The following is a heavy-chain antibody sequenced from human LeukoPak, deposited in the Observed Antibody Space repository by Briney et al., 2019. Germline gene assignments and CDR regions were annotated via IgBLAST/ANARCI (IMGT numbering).Heavy chain of an antibody. CDR3: ARHPFATPFDY. V-gene: IGHV4-59*08. Sequence: SETLSLTCNVSGGSISNYYWSWVRQPPGKGLEWIGYMYHTGHTMYNSSLKSRVTMSLDTSKNHFSLRLSSVTAADTAVYYCARHPFATPFDYWGPGTLVTVSS. CDR1: GGSISNYY. CDR2: MYHTGHT. D-gene: IGHD2-15*01. J-gene: IGHJ4*02.